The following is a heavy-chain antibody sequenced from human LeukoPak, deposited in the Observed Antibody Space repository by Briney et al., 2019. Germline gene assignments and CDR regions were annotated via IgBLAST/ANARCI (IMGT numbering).Heavy chain of an antibody. D-gene: IGHD6-13*01. CDR1: GYTFTTYW. CDR2: IYPGDSDP. J-gene: IGHJ4*02. CDR3: VRHGLGSSWFGFDY. V-gene: IGHV5-51*01. Sequence: GESLKISCKGSGYTFTTYWIGWVRQMPGKGLEWMGIIYPGDSDPRYSPSFQGQVAISADKSISTAYLQWSSLKASDSAVYYCVRHGLGSSWFGFDYWGQGTLVTVSS.